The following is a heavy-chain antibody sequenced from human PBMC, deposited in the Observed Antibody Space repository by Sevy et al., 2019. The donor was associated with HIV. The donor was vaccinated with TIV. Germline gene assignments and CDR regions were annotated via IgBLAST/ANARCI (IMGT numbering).Heavy chain of an antibody. CDR2: ISGSSYST. CDR3: VKEGEGYNYDSSGSFGL. V-gene: IGHV3-23*01. Sequence: GGSLRLSCAASGFNFNTFAMSWVRQAPGKGLEWVSAISGSSYSTYYANSVKGRFTTSRDNSKNTLYRQMNSLRAEDTAVYYCVKEGEGYNYDSSGSFGLWGQGTLVTVSS. J-gene: IGHJ4*02. D-gene: IGHD3-22*01. CDR1: GFNFNTFA.